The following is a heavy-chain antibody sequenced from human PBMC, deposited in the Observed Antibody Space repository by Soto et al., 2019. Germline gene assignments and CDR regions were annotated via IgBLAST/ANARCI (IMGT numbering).Heavy chain of an antibody. J-gene: IGHJ6*02. CDR3: AKDPLGYCSGGSCLRYYGMDV. CDR1: GFTFSSYA. Sequence: GGSLRLSCAASGFTFSSYAMSWVRQAPGKGLEWVSAISGSGGSTYYADSVKGRFTISRDNSKNTLYLQMNSLRAEDTAVYYCAKDPLGYCSGGSCLRYYGMDVWGQGTTVTVSS. D-gene: IGHD2-15*01. V-gene: IGHV3-23*01. CDR2: ISGSGGST.